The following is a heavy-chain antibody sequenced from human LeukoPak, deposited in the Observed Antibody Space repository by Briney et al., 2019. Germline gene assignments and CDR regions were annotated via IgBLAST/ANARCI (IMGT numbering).Heavy chain of an antibody. D-gene: IGHD3-22*01. CDR1: GGSFSGYY. Sequence: PSETLSLTCAVYGGSFSGYYWSWIRQPPGKGLEWIGYIYYSGSTYYNPSLKSRVTISVDTSKNQFSLKLSSVTAADTAVYYCARDGDYDSSGKRAPGIEYWGQGTLVTVSS. V-gene: IGHV4-30-4*08. CDR2: IYYSGST. CDR3: ARDGDYDSSGKRAPGIEY. J-gene: IGHJ4*02.